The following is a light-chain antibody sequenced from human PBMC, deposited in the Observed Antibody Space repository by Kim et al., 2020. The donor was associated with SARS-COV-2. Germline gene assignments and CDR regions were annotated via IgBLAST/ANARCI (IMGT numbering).Light chain of an antibody. CDR1: SLRNYY. CDR2: GKN. Sequence: SSELTQDPAVSVALGQTVRITCQGDSLRNYYASWYQQKPGQAPVVVIYGKNNRPSGIPDRFSGSTSGNTASLTITGAQAEDEADYYCNSRDSSANDLVFGGGTRLT. V-gene: IGLV3-19*01. CDR3: NSRDSSANDLV. J-gene: IGLJ2*01.